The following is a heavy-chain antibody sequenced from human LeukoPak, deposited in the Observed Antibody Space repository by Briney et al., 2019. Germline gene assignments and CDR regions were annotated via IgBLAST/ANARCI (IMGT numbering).Heavy chain of an antibody. D-gene: IGHD3-16*01. CDR1: GGSINKYY. CDR3: ARGNVYFWGMDV. V-gene: IGHV4-59*01. Sequence: PSETLSLTCTVSGGSINKYYWSWIRQPPGKGLEWIGYIYYSGSTKYNPSLESRVTISVDMSKNQFSLKLSSVIAADTAVYYCARGNVYFWGMDVWGQGTTVTVSS. CDR2: IYYSGST. J-gene: IGHJ6*02.